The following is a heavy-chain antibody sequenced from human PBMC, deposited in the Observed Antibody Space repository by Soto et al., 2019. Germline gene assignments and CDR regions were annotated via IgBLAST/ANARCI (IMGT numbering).Heavy chain of an antibody. CDR3: ARERPDGARLDP. J-gene: IGHJ5*02. D-gene: IGHD6-6*01. CDR2: IYYSGST. Sequence: QVQLQESGPGLVKPSQTLSLTCTVSGGSISSGDYYWSWIRQPPGKGLEWIGYIYYSGSTYYNPSLKSRVTISVDTYQNQFSMKLSSVTAADTAVYYCARERPDGARLDPWGQGTLVTVSS. CDR1: GGSISSGDYY. V-gene: IGHV4-30-4*01.